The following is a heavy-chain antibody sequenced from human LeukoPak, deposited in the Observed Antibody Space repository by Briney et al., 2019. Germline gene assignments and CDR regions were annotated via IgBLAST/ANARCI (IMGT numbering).Heavy chain of an antibody. Sequence: GESLKISCKGSGYIFTNYWIGRVRQMPGKGLEWMGIIYPGDSDTRYSPSFQGQVTISADKSISTAYLQWSSLKASDTAMYYCARGPLGSSGYYYIYYYMDVWGKGTTVTVSS. D-gene: IGHD3-22*01. CDR1: GYIFTNYW. J-gene: IGHJ6*03. CDR2: IYPGDSDT. V-gene: IGHV5-51*01. CDR3: ARGPLGSSGYYYIYYYMDV.